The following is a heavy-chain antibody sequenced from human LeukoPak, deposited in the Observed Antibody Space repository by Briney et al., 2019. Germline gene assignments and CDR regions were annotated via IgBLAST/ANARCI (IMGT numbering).Heavy chain of an antibody. V-gene: IGHV5-51*01. CDR2: IYPGDSDT. CDR3: ARSSGWYANWFDP. CDR1: GYIFTRYW. D-gene: IGHD6-19*01. Sequence: GGSLKFSCKGSGYIFTRYWIGWVRQMPGKGLEWRGIIYPGDSDTRYSPSFQGQVTISADKSISTAYLQWSSLKASDTAMYYCARSSGWYANWFDPWGQGTLVTVSS. J-gene: IGHJ5*02.